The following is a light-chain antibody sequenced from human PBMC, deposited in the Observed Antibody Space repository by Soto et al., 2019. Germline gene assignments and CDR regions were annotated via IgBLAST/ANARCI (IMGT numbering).Light chain of an antibody. CDR1: QSISSW. CDR2: KAS. CDR3: QQHSSSSPYT. Sequence: DIQMTQSPSTLSASVGDRVTITCRASQSISSWLAWYQQKPGKAPNLLIYKASTLGSGVPSRFSGGGSGTELTLTISSLQPDDVATYYCQQHSSSSPYTFGQGTKLEIK. V-gene: IGKV1-5*03. J-gene: IGKJ2*01.